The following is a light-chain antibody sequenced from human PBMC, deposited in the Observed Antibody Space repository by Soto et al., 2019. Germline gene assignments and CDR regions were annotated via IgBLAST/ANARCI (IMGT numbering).Light chain of an antibody. CDR2: YVR. CDR1: SSDVGGYSY. J-gene: IGLJ2*01. V-gene: IGLV2-14*01. CDR3: RSYTRGNTPVV. Sequence: QSVLTQPASVSGSPGQSITISCTGTSSDVGGYSYVSWYQQHPGKAPQLMIYYVRNRRSGVSYRFSGSKCGNPASLTLPGLPAGGEADYLCRSYTRGNTPVVFRRGTKLTVL.